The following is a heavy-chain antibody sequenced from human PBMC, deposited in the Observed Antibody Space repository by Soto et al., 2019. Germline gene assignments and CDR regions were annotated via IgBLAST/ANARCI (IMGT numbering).Heavy chain of an antibody. CDR3: ARGGGWVGEASFDS. J-gene: IGHJ4*02. CDR2: INAGNGRE. V-gene: IGHV1-3*01. CDR1: GYTFTSYT. Sequence: QVQLEQSGAEVKKPGASVKVSCKTSGYTFTSYTLHWVRQAPGQGLEWMGWINAGNGREKYSQRFQDRVSLSTDKSPPPAYRKLRSPRSEDTAVYYWARGGGWVGEASFDSWGQGTQVTVSS. D-gene: IGHD3-10*01.